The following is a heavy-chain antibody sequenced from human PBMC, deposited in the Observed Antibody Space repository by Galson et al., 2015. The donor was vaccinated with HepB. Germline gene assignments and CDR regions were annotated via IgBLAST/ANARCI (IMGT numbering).Heavy chain of an antibody. CDR1: GGSISSGSYA. J-gene: IGHJ4*02. Sequence: TLSLTCAVSGGSISSGSYAWGWIRQPPGKGLEWIGYIYYTGSTNYNPSLKSRVTISVDTSKNQFSLKLRSVTAADTAVYHCVRDPRLLGYCGGGNCQTDYWGQGTLVTVSS. CDR3: VRDPRLLGYCGGGNCQTDY. D-gene: IGHD2-15*01. V-gene: IGHV4-30-4*07. CDR2: IYYTGST.